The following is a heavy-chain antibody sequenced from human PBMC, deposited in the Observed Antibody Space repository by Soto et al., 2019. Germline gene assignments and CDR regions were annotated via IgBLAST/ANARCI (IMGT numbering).Heavy chain of an antibody. J-gene: IGHJ3*01. CDR2: IIPSFGTA. D-gene: IGHD2-21*02. CDR3: ATVETPGGGPPASPTPQAFVV. CDR1: GGTFNTYI. V-gene: IGHV1-69*01. Sequence: QVQLVQSGAEVKKPGSSVKVSCKASGGTFNTYIITWVRQAPGQGLEWMGGIIPSFGTANYAPKFRGRVTITADDCTPTVYMEVSSLRSEDTAVYFCATVETPGGGPPASPTPQAFVVWGQGTEVTVSS.